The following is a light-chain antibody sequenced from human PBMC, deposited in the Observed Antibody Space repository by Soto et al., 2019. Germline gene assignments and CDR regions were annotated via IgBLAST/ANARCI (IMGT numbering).Light chain of an antibody. J-gene: IGLJ1*01. Sequence: QSALTQPASVSGSPGQSITISCTGTSSDVGAYNYVSWYQHHPGEAPKLMIFAVSNRPSGVSYRFSGSKSGNTASLTISGLQAEDEADYYCSSYTSSTSYVFGSGTKLTVL. CDR2: AVS. V-gene: IGLV2-14*03. CDR1: SSDVGAYNY. CDR3: SSYTSSTSYV.